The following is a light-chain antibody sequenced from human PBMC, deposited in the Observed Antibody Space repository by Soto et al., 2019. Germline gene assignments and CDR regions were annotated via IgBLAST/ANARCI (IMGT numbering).Light chain of an antibody. CDR2: DVS. CDR3: TSYGSSSSLYV. Sequence: QSALTQPASVSGSPGQSITISCTGTSSDVGGYNYVSWYQQHPGKAPKLMIYDVSGRPSGVSNRFSASKSGNTASLIISGLQAEDEADYYCTSYGSSSSLYVFGTGTKVTVL. CDR1: SSDVGGYNY. V-gene: IGLV2-14*03. J-gene: IGLJ1*01.